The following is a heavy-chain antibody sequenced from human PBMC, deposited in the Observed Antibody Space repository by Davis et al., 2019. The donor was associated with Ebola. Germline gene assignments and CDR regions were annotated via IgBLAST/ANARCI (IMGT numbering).Heavy chain of an antibody. CDR1: GGSFSGYY. CDR2: INHSGST. Sequence: SETLSLTCAVYGGSFSGYYWSWIRQPPEKGLEWIGEINHSGSTNYNPSLKSRVTISVDTSKNQFSLKLSSVTAADTAVYYCAREGYDSSGYRSDWGQGTLVTVSS. V-gene: IGHV4-34*01. CDR3: AREGYDSSGYRSD. D-gene: IGHD3-22*01. J-gene: IGHJ4*02.